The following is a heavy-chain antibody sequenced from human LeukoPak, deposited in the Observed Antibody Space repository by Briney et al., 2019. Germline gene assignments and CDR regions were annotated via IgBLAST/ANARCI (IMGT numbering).Heavy chain of an antibody. CDR1: GGSISSYY. CDR3: ARGESGYDPFDY. CDR2: IYYSGST. Sequence: SETLSLTCTVSGGSISSYYWTWIRQPPGKGLEWIGYIYYSGSTNYNPSLKSRVTISVDTSKNQFSLKLSSVTAADTAVYYCARGESGYDPFDYWGQGTLVTVSS. J-gene: IGHJ4*02. D-gene: IGHD5-12*01. V-gene: IGHV4-59*01.